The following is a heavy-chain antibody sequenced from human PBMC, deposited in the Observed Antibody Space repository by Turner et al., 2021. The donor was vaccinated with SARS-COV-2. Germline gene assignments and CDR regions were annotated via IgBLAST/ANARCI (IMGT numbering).Heavy chain of an antibody. CDR1: GCSISSGGYY. CDR3: ARDHLDPSTVTTLRGFDP. Sequence: QLHLQESGPGLVKPSQTLSLTCPVPGCSISSGGYYWSWIRQHPGKGLEWIGYIYYSGSTYYNPSLKSRVTISVDTSKNQFSLKLSSVTAADTAVYYCARDHLDPSTVTTLRGFDPWGQGTLVTVSS. J-gene: IGHJ5*02. V-gene: IGHV4-31*03. D-gene: IGHD4-17*01. CDR2: IYYSGST.